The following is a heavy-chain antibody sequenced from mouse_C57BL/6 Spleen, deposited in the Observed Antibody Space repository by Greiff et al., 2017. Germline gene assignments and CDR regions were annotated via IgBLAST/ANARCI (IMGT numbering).Heavy chain of an antibody. V-gene: IGHV1-82*01. D-gene: IGHD1-1*02. Sequence: VQLQESGPELVKPGASVKISCKASGYAFSSSWMNWVKQRPGKGLEWIGRIYPGDGDTNYNGKFKGKATLTADKSSSTAYMQLSSLTSEDSAVYVCARRGGSYYFDYWGQGTTLTVSS. J-gene: IGHJ2*01. CDR1: GYAFSSSW. CDR2: IYPGDGDT. CDR3: ARRGGSYYFDY.